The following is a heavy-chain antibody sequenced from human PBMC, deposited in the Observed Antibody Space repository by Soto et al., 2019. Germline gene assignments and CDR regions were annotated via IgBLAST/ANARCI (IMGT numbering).Heavy chain of an antibody. V-gene: IGHV3-30-3*01. D-gene: IGHD1-20*01. CDR1: GFTFSSYA. CDR2: ISYDGSNK. CDR3: ARDLGRITVNYLYGY. J-gene: IGHJ4*02. Sequence: QVQLVESGGGVVQPGRSLRLSCAASGFTFSSYAMHWVRQAPGKGLEWVAVISYDGSNKYYADSVKGRFTISRDNSKNTLYLQMNSLRAEDTAVYYCARDLGRITVNYLYGYWGQGTLVTVSS.